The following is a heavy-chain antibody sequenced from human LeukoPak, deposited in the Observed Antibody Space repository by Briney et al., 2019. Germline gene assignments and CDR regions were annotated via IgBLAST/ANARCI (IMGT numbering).Heavy chain of an antibody. Sequence: SETLSLTCTVSGGSISSYYWSWIRQPPGKGLEWIGYIYYSGTTNYNPSLKSRVTISVDTSKNQFSLKLSSVTAADTAVYYCARHALAYSSICFDYWGQGTLLTVSS. CDR2: IYYSGTT. V-gene: IGHV4-59*08. CDR3: ARHALAYSSICFDY. CDR1: GGSISSYY. J-gene: IGHJ4*02. D-gene: IGHD6-13*01.